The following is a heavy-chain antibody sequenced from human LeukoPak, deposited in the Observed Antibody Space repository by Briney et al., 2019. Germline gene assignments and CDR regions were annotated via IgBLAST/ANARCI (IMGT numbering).Heavy chain of an antibody. J-gene: IGHJ4*02. CDR3: ARDRALDSDISGVYYNRGLDC. CDR2: IYATGSG. V-gene: IGHV4-4*07. Sequence: SETLSLTCSVSGGAMHNSYWSWIRQPAGKGLEWIGRIYATGSGDYNPSLKSRVTMSVDTSMNRFSLNLTSVTAADAAVYFCARDRALDSDISGVYYNRGLDCWGQGTLVTVSS. CDR1: GGAMHNSY. D-gene: IGHD3-22*01.